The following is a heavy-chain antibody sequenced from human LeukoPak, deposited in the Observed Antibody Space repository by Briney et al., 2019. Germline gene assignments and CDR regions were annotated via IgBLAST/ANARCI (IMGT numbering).Heavy chain of an antibody. Sequence: SETLSLTCTVSGGSISSSSYYWGWIRQPPGKGLEWIGSIYYSGSTYYNPSLKSRVTISVDTSKNQFSLKLSSVTAADTAVYYCARDPQIVDRRSYWYFDLWGRGTLVTVSS. CDR1: GGSISSSSYY. CDR2: IYYSGST. CDR3: ARDPQIVDRRSYWYFDL. D-gene: IGHD3-22*01. V-gene: IGHV4-39*02. J-gene: IGHJ2*01.